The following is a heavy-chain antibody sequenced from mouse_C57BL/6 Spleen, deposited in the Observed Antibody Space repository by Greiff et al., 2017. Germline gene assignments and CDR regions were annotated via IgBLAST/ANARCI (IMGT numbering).Heavy chain of an antibody. CDR3: ARGGDNDY. J-gene: IGHJ2*01. CDR2: IDPNSGGT. CDR1: GYTFTSYW. Sequence: QVQLQQPGAELVKPGASVKLSCKASGYTFTSYWMHWVKQRPGRGLEWIGRIDPNSGGTKYNEKFKSEATLTVDKPSSTAYIQHGSLTSEDSTVXYCARGGDNDYWGQGTTLTVSS. V-gene: IGHV1-72*01.